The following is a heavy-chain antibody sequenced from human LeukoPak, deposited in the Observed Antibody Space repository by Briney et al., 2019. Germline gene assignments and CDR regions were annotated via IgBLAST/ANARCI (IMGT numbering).Heavy chain of an antibody. CDR3: RKDSSGYYDFDY. CDR1: GFTFSSYG. CDR2: INSDGSST. V-gene: IGHV3-74*01. D-gene: IGHD3-22*01. J-gene: IGHJ4*02. Sequence: GGSLRLSCAASGFTFSSYGMHWVRQAPGKGLVWVSRINSDGSSTSYADSVKGRFTISRDNAKNTLYLQMNSLRAEDTAVYYCRKDSSGYYDFDYWGQGTLVTVSS.